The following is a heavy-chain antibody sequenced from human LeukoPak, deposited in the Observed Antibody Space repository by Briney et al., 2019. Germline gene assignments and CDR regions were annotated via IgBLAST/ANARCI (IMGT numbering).Heavy chain of an antibody. D-gene: IGHD1-26*01. CDR2: IYYSGST. CDR1: GGSIRNSY. CDR3: ARRVWATSISRDAFDI. J-gene: IGHJ3*02. Sequence: SETLSLTCTVSGGSIRNSYWSWIRQPPGKGLEWIGHIYYSGSTNYNPSLKSRVVISVDTSKNQFSLKLSSVTAADTAVFYCARRVWATSISRDAFDIWGQGTMVTVSS. V-gene: IGHV4-59*01.